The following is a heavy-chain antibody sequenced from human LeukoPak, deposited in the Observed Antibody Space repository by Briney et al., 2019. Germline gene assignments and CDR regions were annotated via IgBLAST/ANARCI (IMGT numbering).Heavy chain of an antibody. D-gene: IGHD3-3*01. CDR1: AASISSYY. V-gene: IGHV4-59*01. Sequence: SEPLSLTCSVLAASISSYYWSWIRQPPGKGLEWIGYIYYSGSTNYNTSLKSRVTLSVETSKNQSSLKLDSVSAAGTDVYLFARGEDLQACVIWGQGTMVTVSS. CDR2: IYYSGST. J-gene: IGHJ3*02. CDR3: ARGEDLQACVI.